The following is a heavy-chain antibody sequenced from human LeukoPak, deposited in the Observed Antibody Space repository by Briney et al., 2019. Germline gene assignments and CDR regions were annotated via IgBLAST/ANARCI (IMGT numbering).Heavy chain of an antibody. D-gene: IGHD2-2*01. CDR1: GDSVSSNIAA. V-gene: IGHV6-1*01. CDR2: TYYRSRWYY. Sequence: SQTLSLTCAISGDSVSSNIAAWNWIRQSPSRGLEWLGRTYYRSRWYYDYALSVRSRITINPDTSKNQFSLQLNSVTPEGTAVYYCAKDISCRIDYWGQGTLVTVSS. CDR3: AKDISCRIDY. J-gene: IGHJ4*02.